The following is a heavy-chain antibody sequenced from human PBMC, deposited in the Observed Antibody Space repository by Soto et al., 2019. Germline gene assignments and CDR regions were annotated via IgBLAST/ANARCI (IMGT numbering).Heavy chain of an antibody. J-gene: IGHJ4*02. CDR3: ANFGPIRGFDY. D-gene: IGHD3-10*01. Sequence: WLSLRLSCTAAEGTFSSYAMSWVSQAPGKGLEWVSAISGSGGSTYYADSVKGRFTISRDNSKNTLYLQMNSLRAEDTAVYYCANFGPIRGFDYWGQGTLVTVSS. CDR1: EGTFSSYA. CDR2: ISGSGGST. V-gene: IGHV3-23*01.